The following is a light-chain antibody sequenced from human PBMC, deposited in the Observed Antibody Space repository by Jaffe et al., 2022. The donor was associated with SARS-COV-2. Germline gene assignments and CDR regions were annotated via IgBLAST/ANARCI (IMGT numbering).Light chain of an antibody. Sequence: QTVVTQEASSSVSPGGTVTLTCGLISGSVSTSNYPTWYQLTPGQAPRTLIYSANTRSSGVPDRFSGSLFGNKAALTITGAQADDESDYYCALHMGSGTWVFGEGTKLTVL. CDR3: ALHMGSGTWV. J-gene: IGLJ3*02. V-gene: IGLV8-61*01. CDR2: SAN. CDR1: SGSVSTSNY.